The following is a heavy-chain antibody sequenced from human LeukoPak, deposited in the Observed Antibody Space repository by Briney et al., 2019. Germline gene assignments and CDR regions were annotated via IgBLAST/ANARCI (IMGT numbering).Heavy chain of an antibody. J-gene: IGHJ4*02. Sequence: GGSLRLSCTASGFTFSSYAMSWVRQAPGKGLEWVSTISGYSGNTYYADSVKGRFTISRDISKNTLYLQMNSPRAEDTALYYCAKVSSGCPDYWGQGTLVTVSS. D-gene: IGHD6-19*01. CDR2: ISGYSGNT. V-gene: IGHV3-23*01. CDR1: GFTFSSYA. CDR3: AKVSSGCPDY.